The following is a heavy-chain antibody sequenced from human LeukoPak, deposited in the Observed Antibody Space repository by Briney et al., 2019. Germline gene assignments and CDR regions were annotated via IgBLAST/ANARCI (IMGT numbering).Heavy chain of an antibody. CDR1: GYTFTSYY. D-gene: IGHD2-2*01. CDR2: VNPSGGST. CDR3: ARARRYQLLSWFDP. Sequence: VASVKVSCKASGYTFTSYYMHWVRQAPGQGLEWMGIVNPSGGSTSYAQKFQGRVTMTRDTSISTAYMELSRLRSDDTAVYYCARARRYQLLSWFDPWGQGTLVTVSP. J-gene: IGHJ5*02. V-gene: IGHV1-46*01.